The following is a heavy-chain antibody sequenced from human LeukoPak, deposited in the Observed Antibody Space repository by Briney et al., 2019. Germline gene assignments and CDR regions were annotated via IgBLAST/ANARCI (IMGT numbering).Heavy chain of an antibody. V-gene: IGHV4-34*01. J-gene: IGHJ5*02. D-gene: IGHD6-13*01. CDR2: INHSGST. CDR3: ARAYSSSWYFWFDP. Sequence: SETLSLTCAVYGGSFSGYYWSWIRQPPGKGLEWIGEINHSGSTNYNPPLKSRVTISVDTSKNQFSLKLSSVTAADTAVYYCARAYSSSWYFWFDPWGQGTLVTVSP. CDR1: GGSFSGYY.